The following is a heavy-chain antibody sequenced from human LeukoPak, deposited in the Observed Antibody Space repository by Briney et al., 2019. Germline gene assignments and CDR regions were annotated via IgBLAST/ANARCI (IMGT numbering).Heavy chain of an antibody. CDR1: GFTFSSYS. CDR3: ARGIRGGSLGLDY. V-gene: IGHV3-21*01. J-gene: IGHJ4*02. Sequence: GGSLRLSCAASGFTFSSYSMNWVRQAPGKGLEWVSSISSSSSYIHYADSVKGRFTISRDNAKNSLYLQMNSLRAEDTAVYYCARGIRGGSLGLDYWGQGTLVTVSS. D-gene: IGHD3-10*01. CDR2: ISSSSSYI.